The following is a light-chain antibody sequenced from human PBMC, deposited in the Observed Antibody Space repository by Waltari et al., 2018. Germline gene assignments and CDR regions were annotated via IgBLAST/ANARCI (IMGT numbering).Light chain of an antibody. V-gene: IGLV2-14*03. CDR2: DVI. J-gene: IGLJ3*02. CDR1: SSDIGGYNY. Sequence: QSALTQPASVSGSPGQSITISCTGTSSDIGGYNYVSWYQQHPGKAPKVMIYDVIKRPSVVSNRFSGSKSGNTASLTISALQADDEADYYCTSYESGGTWVFGGGTKVTV. CDR3: TSYESGGTWV.